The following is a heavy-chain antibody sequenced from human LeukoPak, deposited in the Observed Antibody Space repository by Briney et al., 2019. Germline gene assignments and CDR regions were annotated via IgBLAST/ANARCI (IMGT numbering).Heavy chain of an antibody. D-gene: IGHD1-1*01. CDR2: VHYSGNT. Sequence: PSETLSLTCTVSGVSISRYYWSWVRQPPGKGLEWIGSVHYSGNTNYNPSLKSRVTISLDTSKNQFSLKLSYVTAADTAVYYCARHDYNWKTFDYWGQGALVTVSS. J-gene: IGHJ4*02. CDR1: GVSISRYY. CDR3: ARHDYNWKTFDY. V-gene: IGHV4-59*08.